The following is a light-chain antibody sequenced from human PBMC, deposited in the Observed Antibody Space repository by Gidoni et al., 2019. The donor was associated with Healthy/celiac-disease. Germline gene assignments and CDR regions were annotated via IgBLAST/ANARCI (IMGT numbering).Light chain of an antibody. CDR1: QSVSSSY. CDR3: QQNGSSPLT. Sequence: EIVLTQSPGTLSLSPGERATLSCRASQSVSSSYLAWYQQTPGQAPRLLIYGASSRATGIPDRSGGSGSGTDFTLTISRLDPEDFAVYYCQQNGSSPLTFGGGTKVEIK. V-gene: IGKV3-20*01. J-gene: IGKJ4*01. CDR2: GAS.